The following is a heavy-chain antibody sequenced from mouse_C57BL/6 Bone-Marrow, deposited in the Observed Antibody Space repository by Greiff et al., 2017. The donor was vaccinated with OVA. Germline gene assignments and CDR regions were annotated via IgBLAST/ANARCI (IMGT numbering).Heavy chain of an antibody. CDR1: GYSFTGYY. CDR3: ARHEGYDDYFDY. J-gene: IGHJ2*01. V-gene: IGHV1-42*01. D-gene: IGHD2-2*01. CDR2: INPSTGGT. Sequence: VQLQQSGPELVKPGASVKISCKASGYSFTGYYMNWVKQSPEKSLEWIGEINPSTGGTTYNQKFKAKATLTVDKSSSTAYMQLKSLTSEDSAVYYCARHEGYDDYFDYWGQGTTLTVSS.